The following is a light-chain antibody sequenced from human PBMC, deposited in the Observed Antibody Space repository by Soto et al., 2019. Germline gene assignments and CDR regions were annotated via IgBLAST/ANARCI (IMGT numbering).Light chain of an antibody. Sequence: DTQINQSPSSLSSSVLESIAITSRASQSISSYLNLYQQKPGKAPKLLISAASIFQSGVPSRFSGSGSGTDFSLTISSLQPEDFATYFCQQSSDFPLTFGGGTKVDIK. CDR1: QSISSY. CDR2: AAS. V-gene: IGKV1-39*01. CDR3: QQSSDFPLT. J-gene: IGKJ4*01.